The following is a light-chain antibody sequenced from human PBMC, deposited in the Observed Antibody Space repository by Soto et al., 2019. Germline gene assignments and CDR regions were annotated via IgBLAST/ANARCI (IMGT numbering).Light chain of an antibody. CDR3: QQSYSTPYT. J-gene: IGKJ2*01. Sequence: DIQMTQSPSSLSASVGDRVTITCRASQSISSYLNWYQQKPGKAPKLLIYAASSLQSRVPSRFSGSGSATDFTLTISSLQPDDVATYCRQQSYSTPYTFGQGTKLEIK. CDR1: QSISSY. CDR2: AAS. V-gene: IGKV1-39*01.